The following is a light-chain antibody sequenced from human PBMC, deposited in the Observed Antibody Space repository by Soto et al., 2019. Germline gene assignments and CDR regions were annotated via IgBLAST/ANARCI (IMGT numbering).Light chain of an antibody. CDR2: AVS. CDR3: QQYDSSPWT. CDR1: QSISSSY. J-gene: IGKJ1*01. Sequence: EIVLTQSPGTLSLAAGERATLSCRASQSISSSYLAWYQQKPGQAPRLLIYAVSSRATGIPDRFSGSGSGTGFTLTISRLEPEDFAVYFCQQYDSSPWTFGQGTKVEIK. V-gene: IGKV3-20*01.